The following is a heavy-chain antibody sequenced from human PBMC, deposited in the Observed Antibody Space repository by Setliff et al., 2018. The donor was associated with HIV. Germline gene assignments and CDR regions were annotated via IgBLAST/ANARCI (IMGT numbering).Heavy chain of an antibody. D-gene: IGHD6-6*01. CDR2: INPSGGST. V-gene: IGHV1-46*01. CDR3: ARDPAPSSSASYFQH. Sequence: ASVKVSCKASGYMFTSYYMHWVRQAPGQGLERMGIINPSGGSTSYAQKFQGRVTMTRDTSTSTVYMELSSLRSEDTAVYYCARDPAPSSSASYFQHWGQGTPVTVSS. CDR1: GYMFTSYY. J-gene: IGHJ1*01.